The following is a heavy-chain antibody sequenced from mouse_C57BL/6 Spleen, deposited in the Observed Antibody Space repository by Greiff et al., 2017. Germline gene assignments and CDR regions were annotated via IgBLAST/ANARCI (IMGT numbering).Heavy chain of an antibody. CDR3: ARNYGNCFDY. J-gene: IGHJ2*01. D-gene: IGHD2-1*01. CDR1: GYTFTSYW. Sequence: VQLQQPGAELVKPGASVKLSCKASGYTFTSYWMQWVKQRPGQGLEWIGEIDPSDSYTNYNQKFKGKATLTADTSSSTAYMQLSSLTSEDSAVDYCARNYGNCFDYWGQGTTLTVSS. V-gene: IGHV1-50*01. CDR2: IDPSDSYT.